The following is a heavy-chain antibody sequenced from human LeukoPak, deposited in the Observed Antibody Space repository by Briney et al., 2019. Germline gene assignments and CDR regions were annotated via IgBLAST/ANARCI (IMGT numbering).Heavy chain of an antibody. CDR1: GGSISSYY. Sequence: SETLSLTCTVSGGSISSYYWTWIRQPPGKGLEWIGYIFYSGSTNYNPSLKSRVTISVDTSKNQISLKLSSVTAAGAAVYYCARLDYSSGWYVYWGQGTLVTVSS. V-gene: IGHV4-59*01. D-gene: IGHD6-19*01. CDR2: IFYSGST. CDR3: ARLDYSSGWYVY. J-gene: IGHJ4*02.